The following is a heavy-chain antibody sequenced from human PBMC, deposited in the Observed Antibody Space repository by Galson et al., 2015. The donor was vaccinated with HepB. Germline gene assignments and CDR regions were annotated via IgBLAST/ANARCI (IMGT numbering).Heavy chain of an antibody. D-gene: IGHD2-15*01. Sequence: SLRLSCAASGFTFTSYAMTWVRQAPGKGLEWVASITSSGGKTYYTDSVKGRFTISRDNSKNTLFLQLNSLRAEDTAVYYCAKDGIMVANNPCHFHYWGQGTLVTVSS. CDR2: ITSSGGKT. CDR1: GFTFTSYA. V-gene: IGHV3-23*01. CDR3: AKDGIMVANNPCHFHY. J-gene: IGHJ4*02.